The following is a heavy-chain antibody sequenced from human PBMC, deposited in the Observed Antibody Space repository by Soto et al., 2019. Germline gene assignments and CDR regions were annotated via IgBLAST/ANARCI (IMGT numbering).Heavy chain of an antibody. J-gene: IGHJ4*02. CDR3: ARGHDLLYY. D-gene: IGHD1-1*01. V-gene: IGHV4-59*11. CDR1: GGSITSHY. Sequence: SETLSLTCTVSGGSITSHYWSWIRQSPGKGLESIGYIYHSGSTNYNPSFKSRVSTSVDTSKNQFSLKLTSVTAADTAVYYCARGHDLLYYWGKGIQVTVSS. CDR2: IYHSGST.